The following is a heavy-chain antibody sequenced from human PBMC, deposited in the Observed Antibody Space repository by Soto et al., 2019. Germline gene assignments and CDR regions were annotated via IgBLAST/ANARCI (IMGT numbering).Heavy chain of an antibody. CDR3: AKDPVLMVYAIGRFDY. CDR1: GFTFSSYA. CDR2: ISGSGGST. Sequence: EVQLLESGGGLVQPGGSLRLSCAASGFTFSSYAMSWVRQAPGKGLEWVSAISGSGGSTYYADSVKGRFTISRDNSKNTLYLQMNSLRAEDTAVYYCAKDPVLMVYAIGRFDYWGQGTLVTVSS. D-gene: IGHD2-8*01. J-gene: IGHJ4*02. V-gene: IGHV3-23*01.